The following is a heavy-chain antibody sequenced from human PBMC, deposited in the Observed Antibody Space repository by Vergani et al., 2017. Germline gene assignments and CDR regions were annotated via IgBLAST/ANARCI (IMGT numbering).Heavy chain of an antibody. CDR1: GFTFSSYG. Sequence: VQLVESGGGVVQPGRSLRLSCAASGFTFSSYGMHWVRQAPGKGLEWVAVIWYDGTNKYYADSVKGRFTISRDNSKNTLYLQMNSLRAEDTAVYYCARGFGGPGGYXMDVWGKGTTVTVSS. D-gene: IGHD3-10*01. CDR3: ARGFGGPGGYXMDV. CDR2: IWYDGTNK. J-gene: IGHJ6*03. V-gene: IGHV3-33*01.